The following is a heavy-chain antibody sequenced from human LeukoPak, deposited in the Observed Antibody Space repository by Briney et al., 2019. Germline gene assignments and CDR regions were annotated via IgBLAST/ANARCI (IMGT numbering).Heavy chain of an antibody. CDR2: ISHDGINQ. Sequence: GGSLRLSCAASGFTFSSYCMHWVRQAPGKGLEWVAVISHDGINQYYADSVKGRFTISRDNSKNTLYLQMNNLRAEDTAVYYCAKAAAGTYYYYYGMDGWGQGTTVTVSS. J-gene: IGHJ6*02. CDR3: AKAAAGTYYYYYGMDG. V-gene: IGHV3-30*18. D-gene: IGHD6-13*01. CDR1: GFTFSSYC.